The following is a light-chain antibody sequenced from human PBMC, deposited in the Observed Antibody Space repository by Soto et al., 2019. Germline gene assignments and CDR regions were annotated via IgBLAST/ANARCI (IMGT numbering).Light chain of an antibody. V-gene: IGKV3-15*01. CDR2: GGS. Sequence: EIVMTQSQSTLSVSPGERSTLSCMASQSAGSDLAWYQQKPGQAPRLLIYGGSTRATGIPARVSGSGSGTEFTLTISSLQSEDFAVYYCQQYNNWPITFGQGTRLEI. CDR3: QQYNNWPIT. CDR1: QSAGSD. J-gene: IGKJ5*01.